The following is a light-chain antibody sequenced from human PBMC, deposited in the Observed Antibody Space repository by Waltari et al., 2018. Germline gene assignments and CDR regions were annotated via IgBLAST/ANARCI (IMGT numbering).Light chain of an antibody. V-gene: IGKV3-20*01. J-gene: IGKJ1*01. CDR3: QKYGSLPAT. Sequence: EIMLTQSPGTLSLAPGERATLSCRASQSISKYLAWYQQKPGHAPSLLIYDASRRATGSPDRFSGSGSGTDFSLTISRLEPEDFAVYYCQKYGSLPATFGQGTKVEIK. CDR2: DAS. CDR1: QSISKY.